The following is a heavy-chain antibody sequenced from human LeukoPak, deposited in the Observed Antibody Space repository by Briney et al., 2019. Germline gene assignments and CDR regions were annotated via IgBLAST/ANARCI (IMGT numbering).Heavy chain of an antibody. D-gene: IGHD3-16*02. CDR1: GFTFSSYG. CDR3: AKGQGSGSYPFDY. Sequence: PGGSLRLSCAASGFTFSSYGMSWVRQAPGKGLEWVSFISATARYYAYSVKGRFTISRDISRTTLYLQMNSLRADDTAVYYCAKGQGSGSYPFDYWGQGTLVTVSS. J-gene: IGHJ4*02. V-gene: IGHV3-23*01. CDR2: ISATAR.